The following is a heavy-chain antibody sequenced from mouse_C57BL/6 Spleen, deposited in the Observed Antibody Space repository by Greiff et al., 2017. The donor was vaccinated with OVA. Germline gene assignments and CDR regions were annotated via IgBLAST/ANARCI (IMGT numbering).Heavy chain of an antibody. Sequence: VQLQQSGPELVKPGASVKISCKASGYTFTDYYMNWVKQSHGKSLEWIGDINPNNGGTSYNQKFKGKATLTVDKSSSTAYMELRSLTSDDSAVYYCARSGLGRFWDYWGPGTTLTVSS. CDR1: GYTFTDYY. D-gene: IGHD4-1*01. V-gene: IGHV1-26*01. CDR3: ARSGLGRFWDY. J-gene: IGHJ2*01. CDR2: INPNNGGT.